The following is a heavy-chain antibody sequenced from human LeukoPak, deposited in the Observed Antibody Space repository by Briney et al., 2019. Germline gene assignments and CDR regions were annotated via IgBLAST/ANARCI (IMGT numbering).Heavy chain of an antibody. D-gene: IGHD1-26*01. J-gene: IGHJ4*02. CDR1: GFTFSSYS. V-gene: IGHV3-48*01. CDR3: ATRIVGATDY. CDR2: ISSGSSTI. Sequence: GGSLRLSCAASGFTFSSYSMNWVRQAPGKGLEWVSYISSGSSTIYYADSVKGRFTISRDNAKNSLYLQMNSLRAEDTAVYYCATRIVGATDYWGQGTLVTVSS.